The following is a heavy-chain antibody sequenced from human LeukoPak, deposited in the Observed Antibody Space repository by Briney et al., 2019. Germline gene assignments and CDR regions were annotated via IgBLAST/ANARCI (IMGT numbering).Heavy chain of an antibody. V-gene: IGHV1-2*02. D-gene: IGHD3-16*01. Sequence: GASVKVSCKASGYTFTGYYMHWVRQAPGQGLEWMGWINPNSGGTNYAQKFQGRVTMTRDTSISTAYMELSRLRSDDTAVYYCASERPSVITFGGPRVGVRENNWFDPWGQGTLVTVSS. CDR2: INPNSGGT. CDR3: ASERPSVITFGGPRVGVRENNWFDP. CDR1: GYTFTGYY. J-gene: IGHJ5*02.